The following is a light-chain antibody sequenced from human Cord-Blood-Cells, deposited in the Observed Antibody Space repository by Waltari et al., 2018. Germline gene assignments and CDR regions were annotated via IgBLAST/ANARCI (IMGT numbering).Light chain of an antibody. CDR1: QSVSSY. V-gene: IGKV3-11*01. CDR2: DAS. Sequence: EIVLAQSPATLHLSPGERATLSCRASQSVSSYLAWYQQKPGQAPRLLIYDASNRATGIPARFSGSGSGTDFTLTISSLEPEYFAVYYCQQRSNWPTFVPGTKVDIK. CDR3: QQRSNWPT. J-gene: IGKJ3*01.